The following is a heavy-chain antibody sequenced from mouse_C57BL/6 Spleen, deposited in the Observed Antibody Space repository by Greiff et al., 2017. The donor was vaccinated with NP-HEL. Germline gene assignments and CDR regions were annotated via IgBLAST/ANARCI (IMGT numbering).Heavy chain of an antibody. CDR2: IDPSDSYT. CDR1: GYTFTSYW. V-gene: IGHV1-59*01. CDR3: ARDWDPY. J-gene: IGHJ3*01. D-gene: IGHD4-1*01. Sequence: QVQLQQSGAELVRPGTSVKLSCKASGYTFTSYWMHWVKQRPGQGLEWIGVIDPSDSYTNYNQKFKGKATLTVDTSSSTAYMQLSSLTSEDSAVYYCARDWDPYWGQGTLVTVSA.